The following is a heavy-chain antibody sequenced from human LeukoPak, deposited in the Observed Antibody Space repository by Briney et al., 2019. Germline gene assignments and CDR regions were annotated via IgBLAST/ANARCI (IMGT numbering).Heavy chain of an antibody. CDR1: GRYYRGYY. D-gene: IGHD5-24*01. CDR2: INHSGSN. J-gene: IGHJ3*02. CDR3: ARPCWRMRWLQSGGAYDI. Sequence: SETLSLTCAVYGRYYRGYYWSGIRQPPGKGVDWIGEINHSGSNNYNPSLKSRVTISVDTSKNQFSLKLSSVTAADTAVYYCARPCWRMRWLQSGGAYDIWGWGTMVTVS. V-gene: IGHV4-34*01.